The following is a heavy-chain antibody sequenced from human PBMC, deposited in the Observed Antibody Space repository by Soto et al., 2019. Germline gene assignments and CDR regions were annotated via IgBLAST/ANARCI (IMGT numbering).Heavy chain of an antibody. Sequence: SETLSLTCTVSGGSISSYYWSWIRQPPGKGLEWIGYIYYSGSTNYNPSLKSRVTISVDTSKNQFSLKLSSVTAADTAVYYFGRAAVVAAVKKDWYFDLWGRGTLVPVSS. CDR3: GRAAVVAAVKKDWYFDL. J-gene: IGHJ2*01. CDR1: GGSISSYY. D-gene: IGHD2-15*01. CDR2: IYYSGST. V-gene: IGHV4-59*01.